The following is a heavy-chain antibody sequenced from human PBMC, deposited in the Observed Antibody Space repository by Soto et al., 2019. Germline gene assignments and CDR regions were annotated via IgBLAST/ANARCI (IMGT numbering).Heavy chain of an antibody. CDR2: IWDDGSYK. D-gene: IGHD4-17*01. V-gene: IGHV3-33*01. CDR3: ARDPSYGATVVDY. J-gene: IGHJ4*02. CDR1: AFTFSSYA. Sequence: QVQLVESGGGVVQPGRSLRLSCAASAFTFSSYAMHWVRHAPGKGLEWVAVIWDDGSYKYYADSVKGRFTISRDNSKNTLYLQMNSLRAEDSAVYYCARDPSYGATVVDYWGQGTLVTVSS.